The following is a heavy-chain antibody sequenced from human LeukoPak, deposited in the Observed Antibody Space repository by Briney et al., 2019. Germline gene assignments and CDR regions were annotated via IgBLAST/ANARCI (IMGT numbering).Heavy chain of an antibody. Sequence: GRSLRLSCAASGFTFSSYAMHWVRQAPGKGLEWVAVISYDGSNKYYADSVKGRFTTSRDNSKNTLYLQMNSLRAEDTAVYYCASLSTSSGQQFDYWGQGTLVTVSS. CDR3: ASLSTSSGQQFDY. CDR2: ISYDGSNK. D-gene: IGHD2-2*01. CDR1: GFTFSSYA. J-gene: IGHJ4*02. V-gene: IGHV3-30*04.